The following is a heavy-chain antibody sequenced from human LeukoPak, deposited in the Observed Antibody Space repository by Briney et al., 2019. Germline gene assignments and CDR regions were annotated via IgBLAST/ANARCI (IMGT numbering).Heavy chain of an antibody. CDR3: ARVHTLGYYGSGSYFDY. D-gene: IGHD3-10*01. J-gene: IGHJ4*02. CDR2: IYPGDSDT. Sequence: GESLKISCKGSGYIFSTYWIGWVRQMPGKGLEWMGIIYPGDSDTRYSPSFQGQVTISADKSIRTAYLQWSSLKASDTAMYYCARVHTLGYYGSGSYFDYWGQGTLVTVSS. CDR1: GYIFSTYW. V-gene: IGHV5-51*01.